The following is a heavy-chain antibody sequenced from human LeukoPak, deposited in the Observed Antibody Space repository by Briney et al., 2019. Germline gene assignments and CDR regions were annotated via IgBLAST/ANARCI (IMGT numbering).Heavy chain of an antibody. Sequence: GGSPRLSCLTSGFTFSTNAMSWVRQAPGKGLEWISGISGSGASTYYADSMTGRFTISRDNSRNTLYLQMNSLRGDDTAVYYCAKDVGKWESLHFFDYWGQGTLVTVSS. J-gene: IGHJ4*02. CDR3: AKDVGKWESLHFFDY. CDR2: ISGSGAST. V-gene: IGHV3-23*01. D-gene: IGHD1-26*01. CDR1: GFTFSTNA.